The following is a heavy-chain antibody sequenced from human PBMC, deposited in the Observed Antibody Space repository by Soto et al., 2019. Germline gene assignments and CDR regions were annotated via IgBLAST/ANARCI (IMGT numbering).Heavy chain of an antibody. CDR3: AKDRVESGLGEIDY. CDR1: GFTFSSHG. Sequence: VQLVESGGDLVQPGGSLRLSCAASGFTFSSHGMHWVRQAPGKGLEWMAVISYDGSRKYYVDSVKGRFTISRDNSKNTLYLQMNSLRVEDTAVYHCAKDRVESGLGEIDYWGQGTLVTVSS. D-gene: IGHD3-16*01. V-gene: IGHV3-30*18. CDR2: ISYDGSRK. J-gene: IGHJ4*02.